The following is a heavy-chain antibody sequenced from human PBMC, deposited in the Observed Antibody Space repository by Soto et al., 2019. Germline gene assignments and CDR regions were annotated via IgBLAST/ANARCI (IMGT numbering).Heavy chain of an antibody. CDR3: AREELNCGGDCFRY. V-gene: IGHV3-48*03. J-gene: IGHJ4*02. D-gene: IGHD2-21*01. CDR2: IGTGGSSI. CDR1: GFTFSSYE. Sequence: EVQLVESGGGLVQPGGSLRLSCVVSGFTFSSYEMNWVRQAPGMGLEWVSYIGTGGSSIYYADSVRGRITVSRDDAKNSLYLQMHSQRAEDTAVYYCAREELNCGGDCFRYWGQGTLVTVSS.